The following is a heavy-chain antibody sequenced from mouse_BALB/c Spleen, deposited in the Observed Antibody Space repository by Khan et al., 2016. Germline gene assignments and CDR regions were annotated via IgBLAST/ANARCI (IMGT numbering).Heavy chain of an antibody. CDR3: ARSGYGYDY. J-gene: IGHJ2*01. Sequence: QVQLQQSGAALVRPGSSVKISCKASGYAFSIYWMNWVKQRPGQGLEWIGQIYPGDGDTDYNGKFKDKATLTADKSSSTAYMQLSSLTSEDSAVYFCARSGYGYDYWGQGTTLTVSS. D-gene: IGHD2-2*01. CDR2: IYPGDGDT. CDR1: GYAFSIYW. V-gene: IGHV1-80*01.